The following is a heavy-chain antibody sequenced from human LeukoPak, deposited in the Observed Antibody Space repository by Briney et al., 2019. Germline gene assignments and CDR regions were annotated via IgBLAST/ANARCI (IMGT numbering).Heavy chain of an antibody. J-gene: IGHJ4*02. CDR1: GFTVSNNY. V-gene: IGHV3-66*04. D-gene: IGHD2-2*01. CDR2: LYSGGST. Sequence: GGSLRLSCAASGFTVSNNYMSWVRQAPGKGLEWVSVLYSGGSTYYADSVKGRFTISRDNSKNTLYLQMNSLRAEDTAVYYCARHRGYCSSTSCYPYYFDYWGQGTLVTVPS. CDR3: ARHRGYCSSTSCYPYYFDY.